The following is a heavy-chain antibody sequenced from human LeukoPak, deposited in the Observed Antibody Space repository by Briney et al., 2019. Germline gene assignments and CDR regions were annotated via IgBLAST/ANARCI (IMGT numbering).Heavy chain of an antibody. CDR2: IYPGDSDT. CDR3: ARHMWELRSYYYMDV. Sequence: GESLKISCKGSGYSFTSYWIGWVRQMPGKGLEWMGIIYPGDSDTRYSPSFQGQVTISADKSISTAYLQWSSLKASDTAMYHCARHMWELRSYYYMDVWGKGTTVTVSS. CDR1: GYSFTSYW. D-gene: IGHD1-26*01. J-gene: IGHJ6*03. V-gene: IGHV5-51*01.